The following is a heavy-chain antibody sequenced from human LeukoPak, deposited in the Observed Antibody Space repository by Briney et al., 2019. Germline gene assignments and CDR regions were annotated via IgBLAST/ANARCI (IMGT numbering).Heavy chain of an antibody. CDR3: TRVPYGDYWSSDY. J-gene: IGHJ4*02. CDR2: ISGGGGET. V-gene: IGHV3-23*01. D-gene: IGHD4-17*01. CDR1: GFIFSNYG. Sequence: PGGFLRLSCAASGFIFSNYGMSWVRQAPGKGLEWVSDISGGGGETHYADSVKGRFTISRDNAKNSLYLQMNSLRAEDTGIYYCTRVPYGDYWSSDYWGQGTLVTVSS.